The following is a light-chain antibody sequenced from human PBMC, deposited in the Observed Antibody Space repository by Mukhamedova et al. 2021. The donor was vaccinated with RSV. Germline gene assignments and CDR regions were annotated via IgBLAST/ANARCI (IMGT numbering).Light chain of an antibody. V-gene: IGKV3-15*01. CDR3: QQYNNWPPWT. CDR2: GAS. Sequence: ASQSVSNNLAWYQQKPGQAPRLLIYGASTRATGIPARFSDRGSGTEFTLTISTMQSEDFAVYYCQQYNNWPPWTLGQGTKVEIK. J-gene: IGKJ1*01. CDR1: QSVSNN.